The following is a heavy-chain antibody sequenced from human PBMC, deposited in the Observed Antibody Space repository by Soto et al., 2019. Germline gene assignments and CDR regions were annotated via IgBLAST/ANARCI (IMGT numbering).Heavy chain of an antibody. CDR1: GDSVSSNSAA. J-gene: IGHJ4*02. V-gene: IGHV6-1*01. CDR3: ARDTVAATNSGSYYFDY. D-gene: IGHD1-26*01. Sequence: SQTLSLTCAISGDSVSSNSAAWNWIRQSPSRGLEWLGRTYYRSKWYNDYAVSVKSRITINPDTSKNQFSLQLNSVTPEDTAVYYCARDTVAATNSGSYYFDYWGQGTLVTVSS. CDR2: TYYRSKWYN.